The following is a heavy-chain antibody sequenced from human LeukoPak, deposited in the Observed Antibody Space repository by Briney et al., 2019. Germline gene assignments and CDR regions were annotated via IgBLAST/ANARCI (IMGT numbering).Heavy chain of an antibody. CDR1: GGSISSYY. V-gene: IGHV4-4*07. CDR3: ARDGVYCSSTSCLIDYYYYMDV. Sequence: TSETLSLTCTVSGGSISSYYWSWIRQPAGKGLEWIGRIYTSGSTNYNPSLKSRVTMSVDTSKNQFSLKLSSVTAADTAVYYCARDGVYCSSTSCLIDYYYYMDVWGKGTTVTVSS. D-gene: IGHD2-2*01. J-gene: IGHJ6*03. CDR2: IYTSGST.